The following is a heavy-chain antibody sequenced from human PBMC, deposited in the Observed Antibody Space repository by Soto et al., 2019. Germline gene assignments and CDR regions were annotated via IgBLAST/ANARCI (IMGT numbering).Heavy chain of an antibody. CDR1: GYTFTSYA. J-gene: IGHJ4*02. V-gene: IGHV1-3*05. Sequence: QVQLVQSGAEEKKPGASVKVSCKASGYTFTSYAMHWVRQAPGQRLEWMGWINAGNGNTKYSQKFQGRVTITRDTAASTAYMELSSMRTEDTAVYYCARDTSVVTLGYWGQGTLVTVSS. D-gene: IGHD2-21*02. CDR2: INAGNGNT. CDR3: ARDTSVVTLGY.